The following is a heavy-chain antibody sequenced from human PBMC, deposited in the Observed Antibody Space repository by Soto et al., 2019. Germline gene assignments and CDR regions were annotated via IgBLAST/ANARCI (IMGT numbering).Heavy chain of an antibody. Sequence: QVQLVQSGAEVKKPGSSVKVSCKASGGTFSSYTISWVRQAPGQGLEWMGSIIPILGIANYAQKFQGRVTIAADKSTSTGYRELSSLRSEDTAVYYCGMLVVVVAATRQHDYYGMDVWGQGTTVTVSS. CDR1: GGTFSSYT. V-gene: IGHV1-69*02. CDR3: GMLVVVVAATRQHDYYGMDV. D-gene: IGHD2-15*01. CDR2: IIPILGIA. J-gene: IGHJ6*02.